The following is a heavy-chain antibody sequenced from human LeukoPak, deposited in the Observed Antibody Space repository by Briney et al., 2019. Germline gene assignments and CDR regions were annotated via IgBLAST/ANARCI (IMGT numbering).Heavy chain of an antibody. CDR2: IYSGGST. V-gene: IGHV3-66*01. CDR3: TQITISSLNFDY. J-gene: IGHJ4*02. Sequence: PGGSLRLSCAASGFTVSRNYMSWVRPAPAKGLPWVSVIYSGGSTYYADSVKGRFTISRDNSKNTLYLQMNSLRAEDTAVYYCTQITISSLNFDYWGQGTLVTVSS. D-gene: IGHD3-10*01. CDR1: GFTVSRNY.